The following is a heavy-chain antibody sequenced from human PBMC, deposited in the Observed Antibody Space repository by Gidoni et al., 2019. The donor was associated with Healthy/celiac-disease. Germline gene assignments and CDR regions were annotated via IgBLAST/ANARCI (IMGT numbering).Heavy chain of an antibody. CDR2: INHSGST. Sequence: QVQLQQWGAGLLKPSETLSLTCAVYGGSFSGYYWSWIRQPPGKGLEWIGEINHSGSTNYNPSLKSRVTISVDTSKNQFSLKLSSVTAADTAVYYCARVRCGGDCYYFDYWGQGTLVTVSS. J-gene: IGHJ4*02. D-gene: IGHD2-21*02. CDR1: GGSFSGYY. V-gene: IGHV4-34*01. CDR3: ARVRCGGDCYYFDY.